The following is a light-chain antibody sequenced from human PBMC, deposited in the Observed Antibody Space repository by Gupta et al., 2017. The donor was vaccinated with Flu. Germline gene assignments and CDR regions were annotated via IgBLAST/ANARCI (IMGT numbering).Light chain of an antibody. V-gene: IGKV1-39*01. J-gene: IGKJ1*01. Sequence: DIQLTQSPSSLSASVGDRVTITCRASQSINNFLSWYQQKPGKAPKLLIYAASSLHSGVPSRFSGSGSGTDFTLTISRLQPEDFATYCCQQSNSTPWTFGHGTKVEI. CDR2: AAS. CDR3: QQSNSTPWT. CDR1: QSINNF.